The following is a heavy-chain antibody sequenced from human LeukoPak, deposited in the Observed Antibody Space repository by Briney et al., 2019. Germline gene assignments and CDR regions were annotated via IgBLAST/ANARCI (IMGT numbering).Heavy chain of an antibody. D-gene: IGHD6-19*01. V-gene: IGHV3-23*01. Sequence: PGGSLRLSCAASGFTFSSYAMSWVRQAPGKGLEWVSAISGSGGSTYYADSVKGRFTISRDNSKNTLYLQMNSLRAEDTAVYYCAKVQSRKATVIEYSSGWYSGFDYWGQGTLVTVSS. J-gene: IGHJ4*02. CDR1: GFTFSSYA. CDR3: AKVQSRKATVIEYSSGWYSGFDY. CDR2: ISGSGGST.